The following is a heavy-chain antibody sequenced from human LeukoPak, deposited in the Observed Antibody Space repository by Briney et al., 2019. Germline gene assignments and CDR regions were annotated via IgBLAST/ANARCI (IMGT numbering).Heavy chain of an antibody. CDR2: ISSSGSTI. D-gene: IGHD3-22*01. CDR1: GFTFSSYS. J-gene: IGHJ4*02. Sequence: GGSLRLSCAASGFTFSSYSMNWVRQAPGKGLEWVSYISSSGSTIYYADSVKGRFTISRDNAKNSLYLQMNSLRAEDTAVYYCARASSYYYDSSGYYYWGQGTLVTVSS. CDR3: ARASSYYYDSSGYYY. V-gene: IGHV3-48*04.